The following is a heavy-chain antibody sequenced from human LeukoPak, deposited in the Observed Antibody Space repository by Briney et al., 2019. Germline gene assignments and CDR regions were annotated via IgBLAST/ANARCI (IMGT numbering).Heavy chain of an antibody. J-gene: IGHJ4*02. CDR3: ARDYVWGTYDPDY. CDR1: GFTFSSYW. CDR2: IKTDGSEK. Sequence: GSLRLSCAASGFTFSSYWMSWFRQIPGKGLEWLGNIKTDGSEKYYLDSVRGRFTISRDNAKNSLFLQMNSLRGEDTAVYYCARDYVWGTYDPDYWGQGTLVTVTS. V-gene: IGHV3-7*01. D-gene: IGHD3-16*01.